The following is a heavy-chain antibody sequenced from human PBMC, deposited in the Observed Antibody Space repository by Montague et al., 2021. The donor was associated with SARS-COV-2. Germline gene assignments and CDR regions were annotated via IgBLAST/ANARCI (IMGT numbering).Heavy chain of an antibody. CDR1: GGSISSSSYY. V-gene: IGHV4-39*07. D-gene: IGHD2-2*02. CDR3: ARDPSRQPLLYPIGDYYYGMDV. J-gene: IGHJ6*02. CDR2: IYYSGST. Sequence: SETLSLTCTVSGGSISSSSYYWGWLRQAPGKGLEWIGSIYYSGSTYYNPSLKSRVTISVDTSKNQFSLKLSSVTAADTAVYYCARDPSRQPLLYPIGDYYYGMDVWGQGTRSPSP.